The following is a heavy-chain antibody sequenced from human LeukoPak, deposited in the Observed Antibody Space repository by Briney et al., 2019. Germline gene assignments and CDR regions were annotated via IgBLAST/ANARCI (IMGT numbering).Heavy chain of an antibody. D-gene: IGHD1-26*01. Sequence: GGSLRLSCAASGFTFSSYNMNWVRQAPGKGLEWVSYISSSGSTIYYADSVKGRFTISRDNAKNSLYLQMNSLRAEDTAVYYCARDGAIVGATTWNAFDIWGQGTMVTVSS. J-gene: IGHJ3*02. CDR2: ISSSGSTI. CDR1: GFTFSSYN. CDR3: ARDGAIVGATTWNAFDI. V-gene: IGHV3-48*04.